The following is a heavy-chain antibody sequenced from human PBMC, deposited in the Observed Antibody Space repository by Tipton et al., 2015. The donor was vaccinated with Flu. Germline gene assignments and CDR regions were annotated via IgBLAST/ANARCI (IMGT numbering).Heavy chain of an antibody. D-gene: IGHD4-23*01. J-gene: IGHJ4*02. CDR3: ATEYRGGGNRYYFDY. V-gene: IGHV4-4*02. CDR2: IYHSGST. Sequence: TLSLTCAVSGGSISSSNWWSWVRQPPGKGLEWIGEIYHSGSTNYNPSLKSRVTISGDTSKNQFSLKLSSVTAADTAVYYCATEYRGGGNRYYFDYWGQGTLVTVSS. CDR1: GGSISSSNW.